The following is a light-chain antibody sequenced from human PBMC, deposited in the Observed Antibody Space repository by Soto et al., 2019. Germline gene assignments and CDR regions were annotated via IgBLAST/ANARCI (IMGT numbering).Light chain of an antibody. CDR1: QSVSSSY. Sequence: EIVWTQFPGTLSLSPGERATLSCSASQSVSSSYLAWYQQKPGQAPRLLIYGASSRATGIQDRFSGSGSGTDFTLTISRLEPEDFAVYYCQQYGSSPLTFGGGTKVEIK. CDR3: QQYGSSPLT. J-gene: IGKJ4*01. V-gene: IGKV3-20*01. CDR2: GAS.